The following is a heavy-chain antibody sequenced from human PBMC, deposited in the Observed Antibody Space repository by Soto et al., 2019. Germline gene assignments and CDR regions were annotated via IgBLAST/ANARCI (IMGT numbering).Heavy chain of an antibody. Sequence: EEQLVESGGGLVRPGGSLRLSCAVSGFSVSTNFMNWVRQAPGKEPQWVAVLYPGPGTYYADSAKGRFTISRDDSTNTLFLHPANMGAEDPAVYYCARQCGGDCSNAFPMWGQGPMVTVSS. CDR1: GFSVSTNF. J-gene: IGHJ3*02. CDR2: LYPGPGT. D-gene: IGHD2-21*01. V-gene: IGHV3-66*04. CDR3: ARQCGGDCSNAFPM.